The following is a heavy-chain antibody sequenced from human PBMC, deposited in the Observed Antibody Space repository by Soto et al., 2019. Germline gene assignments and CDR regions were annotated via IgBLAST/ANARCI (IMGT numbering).Heavy chain of an antibody. CDR2: FDPEDGET. V-gene: IGHV1-24*01. CDR1: GYTLTELS. Sequence: ASVKVSCKVSGYTLTELSMHWVRQAPGKGLEWMGGFDPEDGETIYAQKFQGRVTMTEDTSTDTAYMELSSLRSEDTAVYYCATRYYGSGSYPNPYYYYYMDVWGKGTTVTVSS. CDR3: ATRYYGSGSYPNPYYYYYMDV. J-gene: IGHJ6*03. D-gene: IGHD3-10*01.